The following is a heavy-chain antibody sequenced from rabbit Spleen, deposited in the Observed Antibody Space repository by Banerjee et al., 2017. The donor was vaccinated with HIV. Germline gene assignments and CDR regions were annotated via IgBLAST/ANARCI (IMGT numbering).Heavy chain of an antibody. J-gene: IGHJ6*01. V-gene: IGHV1S40*01. CDR3: ARDTGTSFSSYGMDL. Sequence: QSLGESGGDLVKPGGTLTLTCKVSGFTISGSYYMCWVRQAPGKGLEWIACIYAGSSNTYYATWAKGRFTISKTSSTTVTLQMTSLTAADTATYFCARDTGTSFSSYGMDLWGPGTLVTVS. CDR1: GFTISGSYY. CDR2: IYAGSSNT. D-gene: IGHD7-1*01.